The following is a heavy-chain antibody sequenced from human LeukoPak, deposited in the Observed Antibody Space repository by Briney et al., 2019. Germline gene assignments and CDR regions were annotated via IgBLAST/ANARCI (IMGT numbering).Heavy chain of an antibody. D-gene: IGHD1-14*01. CDR2: IYYGGST. V-gene: IGHV4-38-2*02. Sequence: SETLSLTCTVSGYSISSGYYWGWIRQPPGQGLEWIESIYYGGSTYYNPSLKSRVTISVDTSKNQFSLRLSSVTAADTAVYYCARLLVQSTGGAFDIWGQGTMVTVSS. J-gene: IGHJ3*02. CDR3: ARLLVQSTGGAFDI. CDR1: GYSISSGYY.